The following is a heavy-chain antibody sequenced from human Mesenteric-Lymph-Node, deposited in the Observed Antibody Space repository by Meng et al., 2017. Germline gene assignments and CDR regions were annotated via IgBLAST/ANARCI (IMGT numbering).Heavy chain of an antibody. D-gene: IGHD3-10*01. CDR1: GGSISSGGYY. CDR3: ARASYGSGSPLGESWFDP. Sequence: QVQLPESGPGLVKPSQTLSLTCTVSGGSISSGGYYWSWIRQHPGKGLEWIGYIHSSGSTYYNPSLRSRLTISVDTSKNQFSLKLSSVTAADTAVYYCARASYGSGSPLGESWFDPWGQGTLVTVSS. J-gene: IGHJ5*02. CDR2: IHSSGST. V-gene: IGHV4-31*03.